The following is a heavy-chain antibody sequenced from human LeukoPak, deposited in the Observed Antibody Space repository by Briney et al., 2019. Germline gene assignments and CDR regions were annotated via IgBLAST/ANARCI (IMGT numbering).Heavy chain of an antibody. D-gene: IGHD6-19*01. CDR2: ISYDGSNK. V-gene: IGHV3-30*18. CDR3: AKGRAKRQWLVLSDP. Sequence: GGSLRLSCAASGFTFSSYGMHWVRQAPGKGLEWVAVISYDGSNKYYAGSVKGRFTISRDNSKNTLYLQMNSLRAEDTAVYYCAKGRAKRQWLVLSDPWGQGTLVTVSS. J-gene: IGHJ5*02. CDR1: GFTFSSYG.